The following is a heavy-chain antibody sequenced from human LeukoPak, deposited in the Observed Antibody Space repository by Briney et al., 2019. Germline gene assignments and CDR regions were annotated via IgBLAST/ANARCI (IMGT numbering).Heavy chain of an antibody. Sequence: SETLSLTCTVSGGSISSHYWSWIRQPPGKGLEWIGYIYYSGSTNYNPSLKSRVTISVDTSKNQFSLKLSSVTAADTAVYYCAREAGTYFDYWGQGTLVTVSS. J-gene: IGHJ4*02. CDR2: IYYSGST. V-gene: IGHV4-59*11. CDR3: AREAGTYFDY. D-gene: IGHD6-19*01. CDR1: GGSISSHY.